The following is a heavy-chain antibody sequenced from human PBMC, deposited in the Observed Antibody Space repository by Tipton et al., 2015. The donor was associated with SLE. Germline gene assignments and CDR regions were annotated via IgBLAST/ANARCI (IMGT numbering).Heavy chain of an antibody. CDR3: ATIAGRGRNEMDV. CDR1: GGSISSHY. D-gene: IGHD6-13*01. J-gene: IGHJ6*02. Sequence: TLSLTCTVSGGSISSHYWIWIRQPPRTGLEWIGFIYFTGITNSNPSLKSRVTISLDTSTNQFSLTLNSVTAAGTAVYYCATIAGRGRNEMDVWGQGTTVTVSS. CDR2: IYFTGIT. V-gene: IGHV4-59*11.